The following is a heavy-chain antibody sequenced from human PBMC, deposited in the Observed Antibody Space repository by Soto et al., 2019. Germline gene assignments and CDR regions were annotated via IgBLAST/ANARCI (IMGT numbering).Heavy chain of an antibody. J-gene: IGHJ4*02. CDR2: IYYSGST. CDR3: ARHRGYSYGAFHY. CDR1: GGSISSSTYY. V-gene: IGHV4-39*01. Sequence: PSETLSLTCTVSGGSISSSTYYWGWIRQPPGKGLEWIGSIYYSGSTYYNPSLKSRVTISVDTSMNQFSLKLNSVTAADTAVYYCARHRGYSYGAFHYWGQGTPVTVSS. D-gene: IGHD5-18*01.